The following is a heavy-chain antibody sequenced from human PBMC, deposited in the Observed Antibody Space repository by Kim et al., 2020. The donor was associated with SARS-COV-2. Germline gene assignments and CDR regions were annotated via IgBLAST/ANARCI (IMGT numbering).Heavy chain of an antibody. CDR2: INPSGGST. CDR3: AGGGVGAEDLFDNWFDP. V-gene: IGHV1-46*01. D-gene: IGHD3-16*01. Sequence: ASVKVSCKASGYTFTSYYMHWVRQAPGQGLEWMGIINPSGGSTSYAQKFQGRVTMTRDTSTSTVYMELSSLRSEDTAVYYCAGGGVGAEDLFDNWFDPWGQGTLVTVSS. J-gene: IGHJ5*02. CDR1: GYTFTSYY.